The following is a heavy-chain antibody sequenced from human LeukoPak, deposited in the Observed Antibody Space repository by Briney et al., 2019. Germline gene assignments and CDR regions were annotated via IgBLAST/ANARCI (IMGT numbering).Heavy chain of an antibody. D-gene: IGHD7-27*01. CDR1: GFTFSNYA. J-gene: IGHJ6*02. CDR2: MTGSGGDT. Sequence: GGSLRLSCAASGFTFSNYAMNWVRQAPGKGLEGVSLMTGSGGDTYADAVKGRFTISRDNSKNTLYLQMNSLRAEDTAVYYCAKEGWGHYGMDVWGQGTTVTVS. V-gene: IGHV3-23*01. CDR3: AKEGWGHYGMDV.